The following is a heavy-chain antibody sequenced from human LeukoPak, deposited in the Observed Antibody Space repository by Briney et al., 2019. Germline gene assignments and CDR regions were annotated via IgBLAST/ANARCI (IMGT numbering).Heavy chain of an antibody. CDR3: ARGSTSVGSDI. CDR2: IYAGGSI. J-gene: IGHJ3*02. V-gene: IGHV3-66*01. CDR1: GFTVSNNY. Sequence: GGSLRLSCAASGFTVSNNYMNWVRQAPGRGLEWVSVIYAGGSIYYADSVKDRFTISRDNSKNTLYLQMNSLRAEDTAVYYCARGSTSVGSDIWGQGTLVTVSS. D-gene: IGHD2-15*01.